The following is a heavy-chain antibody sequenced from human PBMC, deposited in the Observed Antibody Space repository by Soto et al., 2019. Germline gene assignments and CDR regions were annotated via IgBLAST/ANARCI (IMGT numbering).Heavy chain of an antibody. Sequence: GGSLRLSCAASGFTFSYYTMHWVRQSPGKGLEWVAVMSYDGTNKYYADSVKGRFTISRVNSKNTLYLQMNTLRPEDTAVYYCARYRGDDSGNYPLDYWGQGTQVTVSS. D-gene: IGHD3-10*01. CDR3: ARYRGDDSGNYPLDY. J-gene: IGHJ4*02. V-gene: IGHV3-30-3*01. CDR2: MSYDGTNK. CDR1: GFTFSYYT.